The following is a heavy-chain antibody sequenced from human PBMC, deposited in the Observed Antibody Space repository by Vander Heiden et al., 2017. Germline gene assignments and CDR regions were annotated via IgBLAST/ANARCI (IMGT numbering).Heavy chain of an antibody. CDR2: IWYDGTRE. D-gene: IGHD5-18*01. V-gene: IGHV3-33*01. CDR3: ARSHTAMGPDWYLDL. Sequence: QVQLVESGGDMVQPGRSLRLSCVASGFTFRNYGMHWVRQAPGKGLEWVAVIWYDGTREYYADSVKGRFTISRDNSKNTLYLQMNSLSVEDTALYYCARSHTAMGPDWYLDLWGRGALVIVSS. CDR1: GFTFRNYG. J-gene: IGHJ2*01.